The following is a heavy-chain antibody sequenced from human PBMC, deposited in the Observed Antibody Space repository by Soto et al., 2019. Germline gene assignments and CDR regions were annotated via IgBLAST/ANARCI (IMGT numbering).Heavy chain of an antibody. CDR2: IYYSGST. Sequence: SETLSLTCTVSGGSIRSYYWSWIRQPPGKGLEWIGYIYYSGSTNYNPSLKSRVTISVDTSENQFSLKLSSVTAADTAVYYCGRRLTVVALDAFDIWGQGTMVTVS. V-gene: IGHV4-59*08. D-gene: IGHD2-15*01. CDR3: GRRLTVVALDAFDI. CDR1: GGSIRSYY. J-gene: IGHJ3*02.